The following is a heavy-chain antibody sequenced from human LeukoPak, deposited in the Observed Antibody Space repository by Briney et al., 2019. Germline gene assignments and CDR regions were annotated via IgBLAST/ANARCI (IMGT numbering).Heavy chain of an antibody. CDR1: GYTLTELS. CDR2: FDPEDGET. D-gene: IGHD1-1*01. Sequence: ASVKVSCKVSGYTLTELSMHWVRQAPGKGLEWMGGFDPEDGETIYAQKFQGRVTMTEDTSTDTAYMELGSLRSEDTAVYYCATGKAGWRNWNPFDYWGQGTLVTVSS. J-gene: IGHJ4*02. V-gene: IGHV1-24*01. CDR3: ATGKAGWRNWNPFDY.